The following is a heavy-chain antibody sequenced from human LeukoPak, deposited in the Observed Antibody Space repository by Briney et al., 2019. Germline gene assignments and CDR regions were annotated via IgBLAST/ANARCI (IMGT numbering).Heavy chain of an antibody. D-gene: IGHD1-14*01. CDR3: AKGGTCKGTLCHDY. CDR2: ISCSGGST. V-gene: IGHV3-23*01. J-gene: IGHJ4*02. Sequence: SGGSLRLSCSGSGLTLSNYAMSWVRQAPGKGLDWVSAISCSGGSTYYADSVKGRFTVSRDNSQNTVFLQMNSLRGEDTAVYYCAKGGTCKGTLCHDYWGQGTLVPVSS. CDR1: GLTLSNYA.